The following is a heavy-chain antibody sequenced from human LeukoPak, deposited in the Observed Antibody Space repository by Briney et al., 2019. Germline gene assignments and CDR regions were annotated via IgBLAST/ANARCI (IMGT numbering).Heavy chain of an antibody. CDR3: ARDYGDIPPDWYYDL. CDR2: IYYTGST. Sequence: SETLSLTCTVSGGSISSSYWSWIRQPPGKGLEWIGYIYYTGSTTYNPSLKSRVTISVDTSKNQFSLKLRSVTAADTAVYYCARDYGDIPPDWYYDLWGRGALVTVSS. J-gene: IGHJ2*01. V-gene: IGHV4-59*01. D-gene: IGHD4-17*01. CDR1: GGSISSSY.